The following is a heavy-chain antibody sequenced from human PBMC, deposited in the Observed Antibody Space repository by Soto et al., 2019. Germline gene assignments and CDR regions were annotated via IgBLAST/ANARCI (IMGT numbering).Heavy chain of an antibody. CDR1: GFTFSNYD. V-gene: IGHV3-13*01. D-gene: IGHD3-22*01. Sequence: GGSLRLSCAASGFTFSNYDMHWVRQTTGKGLEWVSVIATSGDTYYAASVKGRFTISRENAKNSLYLQMNSLRAGDTAVYYCASEGSLRVSYSDLWGQGTLVTVSS. CDR3: ASEGSLRVSYSDL. J-gene: IGHJ1*01. CDR2: IATSGDT.